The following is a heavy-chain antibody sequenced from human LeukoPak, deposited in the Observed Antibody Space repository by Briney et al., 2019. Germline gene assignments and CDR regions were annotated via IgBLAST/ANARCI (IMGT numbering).Heavy chain of an antibody. Sequence: GGSLRLSCAVSGFTFSSYAMSWVRQAPGKGLEWVSIISSSGGTTYYADSVKGRFTISRDNSKNTLFLQMNSLRAEDAAVYYCAKLFKLDSGWSNPRYYFDYWGQGTLVTVSS. CDR1: GFTFSSYA. J-gene: IGHJ4*02. V-gene: IGHV3-23*01. D-gene: IGHD6-19*01. CDR3: AKLFKLDSGWSNPRYYFDY. CDR2: ISSSGGTT.